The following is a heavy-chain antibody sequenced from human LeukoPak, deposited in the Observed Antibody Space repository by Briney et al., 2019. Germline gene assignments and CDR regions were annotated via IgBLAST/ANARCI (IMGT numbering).Heavy chain of an antibody. Sequence: SETPSLTCTVSGGSISSSSYYWGWVRQPPGRGLEWIGSIYYSGSTYYNPSLKSRVTISVDTSKNQFSLKLSSVTAADTAVYYCARRDYYYGMDVWGQGTTVTVSS. J-gene: IGHJ6*02. CDR2: IYYSGST. CDR3: ARRDYYYGMDV. V-gene: IGHV4-39*01. CDR1: GGSISSSSYY.